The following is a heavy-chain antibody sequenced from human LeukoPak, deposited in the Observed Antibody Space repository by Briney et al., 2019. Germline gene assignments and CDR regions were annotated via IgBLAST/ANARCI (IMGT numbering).Heavy chain of an antibody. D-gene: IGHD4-17*01. CDR2: ISSCSSTI. J-gene: IGHJ4*02. V-gene: IGHV3-48*01. Sequence: GGSLRLSCAASGFTFSSYSMSWVRQAPGKGLEWVSYISSCSSTIYYADSVKGRFTISRDNARNSLYLQMNSLRAEDTAVYYCARGILLYTVTTGHKTTPFDYWGQGTLVTVSP. CDR3: ARGILLYTVTTGHKTTPFDY. CDR1: GFTFSSYS.